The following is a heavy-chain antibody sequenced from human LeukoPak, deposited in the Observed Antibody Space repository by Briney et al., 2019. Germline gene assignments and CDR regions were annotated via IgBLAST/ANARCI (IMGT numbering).Heavy chain of an antibody. Sequence: QPGRFLRLSCAASGFTFSSYGMHWVRQAPGKGLEWVAVISYDGSNKYYADSAKGRFTIPRDNSKNTLYLQMNSLRAEDTAVYYCAKDLIPAVAAHWGPGTLVPSPQ. CDR3: AKDLIPAVAAH. CDR2: ISYDGSNK. CDR1: GFTFSSYG. D-gene: IGHD6-19*01. J-gene: IGHJ4*02. V-gene: IGHV3-30*18.